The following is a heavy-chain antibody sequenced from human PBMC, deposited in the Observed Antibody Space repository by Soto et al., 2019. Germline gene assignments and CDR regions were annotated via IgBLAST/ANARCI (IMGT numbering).Heavy chain of an antibody. CDR3: ARSLLRGVTAFVFDY. V-gene: IGHV4-31*03. Sequence: PLETLSLTCNVSGDTISSRGYYWSWIRQHPGKGLEWIGYIYYTRTTFYNPSLKSRVTISVDTSKNLFSLKLSSVTAADTAVYFCARSLLRGVTAFVFDYWGQGSLVTVSS. CDR1: GDTISSRGYY. D-gene: IGHD2-21*02. J-gene: IGHJ4*02. CDR2: IYYTRTT.